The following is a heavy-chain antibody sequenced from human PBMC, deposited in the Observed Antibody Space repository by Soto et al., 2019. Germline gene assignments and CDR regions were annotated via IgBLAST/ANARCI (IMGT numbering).Heavy chain of an antibody. CDR3: AKSFGTGTSGYVNDGMDV. CDR2: ISGSGGST. CDR1: GCTFSSYA. J-gene: IGHJ6*02. D-gene: IGHD5-12*01. V-gene: IGHV3-23*01. Sequence: GGPLRLSCAASGCTFSSYAMSWVRQAPGKGLEWVSAISGSGGSTYYADSVKGRFTISRDNSKNTLYLQMNSLRAEDTAVYYCAKSFGTGTSGYVNDGMDVWGQGTTVTVSS.